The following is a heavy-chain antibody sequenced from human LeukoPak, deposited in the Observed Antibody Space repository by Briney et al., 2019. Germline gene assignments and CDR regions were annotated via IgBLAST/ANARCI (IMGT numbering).Heavy chain of an antibody. CDR1: GFTFSSYW. D-gene: IGHD3-16*02. CDR3: AKDIYDYVWGSYPDY. V-gene: IGHV3-7*03. Sequence: PGGSLRLSCAASGFTFSSYWMSWVRQAPGKGLEWVANIKQDGSEKYYADSVKGRFTISRDNAKNSLYLQMNSLRAEDTALYYCAKDIYDYVWGSYPDYWGQGTLVTVSS. CDR2: IKQDGSEK. J-gene: IGHJ4*02.